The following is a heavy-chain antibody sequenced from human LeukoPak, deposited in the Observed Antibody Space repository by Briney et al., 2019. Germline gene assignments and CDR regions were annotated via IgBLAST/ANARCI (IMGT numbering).Heavy chain of an antibody. CDR1: GGSTRSYY. D-gene: IGHD3-22*01. J-gene: IGHJ3*02. V-gene: IGHV4-59*12. Sequence: PSETLSLTCSVSGGSTRSYYWSWIRQPPGKGLEWIGYIYDSGSTKYNPSLKSRVTISVDTSKNQFSLKLSSVTAADTAVYYCARDPLISSGYYSITRPFVFDIWGQGTMVTVSS. CDR3: ARDPLISSGYYSITRPFVFDI. CDR2: IYDSGST.